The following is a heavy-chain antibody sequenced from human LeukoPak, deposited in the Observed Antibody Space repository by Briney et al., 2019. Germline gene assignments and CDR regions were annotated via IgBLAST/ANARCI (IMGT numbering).Heavy chain of an antibody. Sequence: PGGSLRLSCAASGFTFDDYGMSWVRQAPGKGLEWVSGINWNGGSTGYADSVKGRFTISRDNAKNSLYLQMNSLRAEDTALYHCARSLPPYYYGSGRRGHNWFDPWGQGTLVTVSS. D-gene: IGHD3-10*01. V-gene: IGHV3-20*01. CDR3: ARSLPPYYYGSGRRGHNWFDP. J-gene: IGHJ5*02. CDR1: GFTFDDYG. CDR2: INWNGGST.